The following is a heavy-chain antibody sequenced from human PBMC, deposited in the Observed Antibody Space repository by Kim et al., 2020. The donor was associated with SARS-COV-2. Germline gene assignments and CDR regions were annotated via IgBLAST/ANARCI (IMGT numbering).Heavy chain of an antibody. J-gene: IGHJ6*03. CDR2: INHSGST. D-gene: IGHD4-17*01. CDR3: ARGVYGGNLGATNYCYYM. Sequence: SETLSLTCAVYTGSFSGYYWSWLRQAPGKGLEWIGKINHSGSTNYNPSLKSRVTISVDTSKNQFSLKLSSVTAADTAVYYCARGVYGGNLGATNYCYYM. CDR1: TGSFSGYY. V-gene: IGHV4-34*01.